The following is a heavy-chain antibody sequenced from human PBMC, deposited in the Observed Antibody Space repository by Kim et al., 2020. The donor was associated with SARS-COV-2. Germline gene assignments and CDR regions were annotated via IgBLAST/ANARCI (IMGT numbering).Heavy chain of an antibody. D-gene: IGHD3-10*01. CDR2: IYPSDSDT. CDR3: ARVGPIVRGVHEGGLDV. J-gene: IGHJ6*02. V-gene: IGHV5-51*01. CDR1: GYSFSTYW. Sequence: GESLKISYKGSGYSFSTYWIAWVRQMPGKGLEWMGIIYPSDSDTRYSPSFQGQVTMSADKSISTAYLQWSTLKTSDSAIYYCARVGPIVRGVHEGGLDVWGQGTTVTISS.